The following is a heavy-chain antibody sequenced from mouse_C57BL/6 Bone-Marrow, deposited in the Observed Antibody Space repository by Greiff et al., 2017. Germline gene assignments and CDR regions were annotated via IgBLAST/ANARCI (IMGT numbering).Heavy chain of an antibody. V-gene: IGHV5-4*01. D-gene: IGHD1-1*01. Sequence: EVQLQASGGGLVKPGGSLKLSCAASGFTFSSYAMSWVRQTPEKRLEWVATISDGGSYTYYPDNVKGRFTISRDNAKNNLYLQMSHLKSEDTAMYYCARVVYYYGSSFDYWGQGTTLTVSS. J-gene: IGHJ2*01. CDR1: GFTFSSYA. CDR3: ARVVYYYGSSFDY. CDR2: ISDGGSYT.